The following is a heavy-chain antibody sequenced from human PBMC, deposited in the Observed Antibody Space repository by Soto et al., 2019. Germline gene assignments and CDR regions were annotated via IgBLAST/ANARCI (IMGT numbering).Heavy chain of an antibody. D-gene: IGHD3-16*01. CDR2: ILSKAGNYAT. CDR3: IRGGSPSYYDY. Sequence: EVQLVESGGGLVQPGGSLKLSCAASGFIFSGSAVHWVRQASGKGLEWVGRILSKAGNYATAYPASMKGRFTISRDDSENTAFLQMTTLKTGATAGYNCIRGGSPSYYDYWGQGTLVAVSS. J-gene: IGHJ4*02. CDR1: GFIFSGSA. V-gene: IGHV3-73*01.